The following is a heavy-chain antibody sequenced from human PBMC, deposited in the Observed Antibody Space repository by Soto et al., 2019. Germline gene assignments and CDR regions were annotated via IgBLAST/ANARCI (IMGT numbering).Heavy chain of an antibody. J-gene: IGHJ6*02. CDR3: ARAHYGDYGYGMDV. Sequence: QLQLQESGSGLVKPSQTLSLTCAVSGGSISRGSYSWCWVRQPPGKGLEWIGYIYHSGTTYYNPSLKSRVTISVDRSKNQFSLKLSSVTAADTAVYYCARAHYGDYGYGMDVWGQGTTVTVSS. CDR2: IYHSGTT. CDR1: GGSISRGSYS. D-gene: IGHD4-17*01. V-gene: IGHV4-30-2*01.